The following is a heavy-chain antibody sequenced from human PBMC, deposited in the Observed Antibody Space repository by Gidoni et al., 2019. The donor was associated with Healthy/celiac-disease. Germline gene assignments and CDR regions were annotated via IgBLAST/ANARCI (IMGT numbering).Heavy chain of an antibody. V-gene: IGHV3-30*04. CDR2: ISYDGSNK. D-gene: IGHD3-22*01. Sequence: QVQLVESGGGVVQPGRSLRLSCAASGFTFSSYAMHWVRQAPGKGLEWVAVISYDGSNKYYADSVKGRFTISRDNSKNTLYLQMNSLRAEDTAVYYCARDREDYYDSPGYFDYWGQGTLVTVSS. CDR1: GFTFSSYA. CDR3: ARDREDYYDSPGYFDY. J-gene: IGHJ4*02.